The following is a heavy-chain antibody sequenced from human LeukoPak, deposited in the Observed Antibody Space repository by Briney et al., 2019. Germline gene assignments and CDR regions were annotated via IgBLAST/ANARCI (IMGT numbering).Heavy chain of an antibody. CDR3: AKGRETYSGSYTPFDC. D-gene: IGHD1-26*01. V-gene: IGHV3-30-3*01. CDR2: ISNDGSNK. J-gene: IGHJ4*02. Sequence: PGGSLRLSCAASGFIFSSYAIYWVRQAPGKGLEWVALISNDGSNKYYADSVKGRFTISRDNSKNTLYLRMNSLRAEDTAVYYCAKGRETYSGSYTPFDCWGQGTLVTVSS. CDR1: GFIFSSYA.